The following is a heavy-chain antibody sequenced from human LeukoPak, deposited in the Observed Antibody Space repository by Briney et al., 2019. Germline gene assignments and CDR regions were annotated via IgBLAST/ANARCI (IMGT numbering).Heavy chain of an antibody. CDR2: ISGRGGST. J-gene: IGHJ4*02. D-gene: IGHD3-16*01. CDR1: GFTFSNCV. CDR3: ARAEGGGPQNFDY. V-gene: IGHV3-23*01. Sequence: GGSLRLSCTVSGFTFSNCVMNWVRQAPGKGLEWVSGISGRGGSTYYAVSAKGRFTISRDNSKNTVYLQLNSLRAEDTALYYCARAEGGGPQNFDYWGQGTLVTVSS.